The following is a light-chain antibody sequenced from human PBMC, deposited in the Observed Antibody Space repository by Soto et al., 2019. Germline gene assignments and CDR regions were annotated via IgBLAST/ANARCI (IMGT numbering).Light chain of an antibody. Sequence: DIQMTQSPSTLSASVGDRVTITCRASQNIFSYLAWYQQKAGKAPQLIIFNASLLESAAPSRFSGGGSGTEFTLTISSLQPEDFATYYCQQYASSPTFGQGTKVEI. CDR2: NAS. J-gene: IGKJ1*01. V-gene: IGKV1-5*03. CDR3: QQYASSPT. CDR1: QNIFSY.